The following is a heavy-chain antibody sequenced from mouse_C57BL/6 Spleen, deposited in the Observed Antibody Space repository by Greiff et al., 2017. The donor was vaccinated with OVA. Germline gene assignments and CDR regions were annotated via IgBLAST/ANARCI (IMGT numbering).Heavy chain of an antibody. CDR2: IYPGDGDT. Sequence: QVQLKQSGPELVKPGASVKISCKASGYAFSSSWMNWVKQRPGKGLEWIGRIYPGDGDTNYNGKFKGKATLTADKSSSTAYMQLSSLTSVDSAVYFCARRTYDYDGFAMDYWGQGTSVTVSS. V-gene: IGHV1-82*01. CDR3: ARRTYDYDGFAMDY. D-gene: IGHD2-4*01. CDR1: GYAFSSSW. J-gene: IGHJ4*01.